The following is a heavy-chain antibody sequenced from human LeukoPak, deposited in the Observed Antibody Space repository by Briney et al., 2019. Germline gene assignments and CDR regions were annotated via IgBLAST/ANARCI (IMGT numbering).Heavy chain of an antibody. V-gene: IGHV3-69-1*01. CDR2: IGGDGIA. Sequence: GESLRLSCVASGFTFTDHPMNWVRQAPGKGLEWISYIGGDGIAFYADSVKGRFTASKDDARKSMYLQMNSLRAEDTAVYYCAKDPNPTGTYSNYWVYWGQGTLVTVSS. D-gene: IGHD4-11*01. CDR1: GFTFTDHP. J-gene: IGHJ4*02. CDR3: AKDPNPTGTYSNYWVY.